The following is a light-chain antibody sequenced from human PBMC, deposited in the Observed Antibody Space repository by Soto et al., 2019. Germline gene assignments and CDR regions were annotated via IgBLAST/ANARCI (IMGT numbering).Light chain of an antibody. V-gene: IGLV2-23*02. CDR1: TSDVGSYDL. J-gene: IGLJ3*02. Sequence: QSALTQPASVSGSPGQSITISCTGTTSDVGSYDLVSWYQQYPGKAPKLMIYEVTKRPSGVSNRFSASKSGNTASLTISGLRAVDEADYYCCSYAGSSTFGVFGGGTKVTVL. CDR2: EVT. CDR3: CSYAGSSTFGV.